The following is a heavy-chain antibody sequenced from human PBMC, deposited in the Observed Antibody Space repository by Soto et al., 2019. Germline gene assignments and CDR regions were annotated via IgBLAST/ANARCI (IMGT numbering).Heavy chain of an antibody. V-gene: IGHV3-74*01. CDR3: ARDQGYCSGGSCYVAGY. D-gene: IGHD2-15*01. CDR1: GFTFSSYW. J-gene: IGHJ4*02. Sequence: GGSLRLSCAASGFTFSSYWMHWVRQAPGKGLVWVSRINSDGSSTGYADSVMGRFAISRDNAKNTLYLQMNSLRAEDTAVYYCARDQGYCSGGSCYVAGYWGQGTLVTVSS. CDR2: INSDGSST.